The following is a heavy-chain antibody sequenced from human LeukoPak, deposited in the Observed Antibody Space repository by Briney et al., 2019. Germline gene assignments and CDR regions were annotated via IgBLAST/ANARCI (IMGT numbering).Heavy chain of an antibody. J-gene: IGHJ3*02. CDR2: INHSGST. D-gene: IGHD3-22*01. CDR1: GGSFSGYY. Sequence: PSETLSLTCAVYGGSFSGYYWSWIRQPPGKGLEWIGEINHSGSTNYNQSLKSRVTISVDTSKNQFSLKLSSVTAADTAVYYCARAGGYQGAFDIWGQGTMVTVSS. CDR3: ARAGGYQGAFDI. V-gene: IGHV4-34*01.